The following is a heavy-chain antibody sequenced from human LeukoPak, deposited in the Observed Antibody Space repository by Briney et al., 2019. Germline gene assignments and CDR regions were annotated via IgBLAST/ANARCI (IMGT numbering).Heavy chain of an antibody. CDR2: TGSMGSTI. D-gene: IGHD3-10*01. V-gene: IGHV3-48*01. CDR3: ARVGGRGIDY. CDR1: GFSFNIYS. Sequence: GGSLRLSCSASGFSFNIYSMSWVRRSPGKGLEWIAYTGSMGSTIHYADSVKGRFAISRDNAKKSLYLQMDTLRGDDTAVYYCARVGGRGIDYWGQGSLVSVSS. J-gene: IGHJ4*02.